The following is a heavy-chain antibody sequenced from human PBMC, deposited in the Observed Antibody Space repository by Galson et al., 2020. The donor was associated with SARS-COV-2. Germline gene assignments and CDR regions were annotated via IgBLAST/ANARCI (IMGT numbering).Heavy chain of an antibody. CDR1: GYTFTGYY. D-gene: IGHD6-19*01. CDR3: ARDLAPHAAERETGYSSGWYLPWFDP. CDR2: INPNSGGT. J-gene: IGHJ5*02. V-gene: IGHV1-2*02. Sequence: ASVKVSCKASGYTFTGYYMHWVRQAPGQGLEWMGWINPNSGGTNYAQKFQGRVTMTRDTSISTAYMELSRLRSDDTAVYYCARDLAPHAAERETGYSSGWYLPWFDPWGQGTLVTVSS.